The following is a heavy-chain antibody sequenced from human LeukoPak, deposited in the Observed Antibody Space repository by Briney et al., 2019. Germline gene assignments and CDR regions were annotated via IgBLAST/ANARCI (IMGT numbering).Heavy chain of an antibody. J-gene: IGHJ4*02. Sequence: GGSLRLSCAASGFTFSSYAMHWVRQAPGKGLEWVAVISYDGSNKYYADSVKGRFTISRDNSKNTLYLQMNSLRAEDTAVYYCARIDGNKYYFDYWGQGTLVTVSS. CDR1: GFTFSSYA. D-gene: IGHD1/OR15-1a*01. CDR3: ARIDGNKYYFDY. CDR2: ISYDGSNK. V-gene: IGHV3-30-3*01.